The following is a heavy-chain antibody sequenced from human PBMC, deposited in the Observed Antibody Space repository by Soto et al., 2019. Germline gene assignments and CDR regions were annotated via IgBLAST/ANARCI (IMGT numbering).Heavy chain of an antibody. J-gene: IGHJ4*02. CDR2: IRAYNGNT. Sequence: QVQLVQSGAEVKKPGASVKVSCKASGYTFTSYGIIWVRQAPGQRLEWMGWIRAYNGNTHYAQKLQGRVTMTTATATGTAYMDLWSLRPDDTVVDHCARDRGSYALDYWGQGTLGTVSS. CDR3: ARDRGSYALDY. D-gene: IGHD1-26*01. V-gene: IGHV1-18*01. CDR1: GYTFTSYG.